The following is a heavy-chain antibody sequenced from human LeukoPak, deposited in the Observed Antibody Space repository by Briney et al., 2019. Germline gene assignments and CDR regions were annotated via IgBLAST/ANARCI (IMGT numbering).Heavy chain of an antibody. CDR2: ISGSGGSA. Sequence: GGSLRLSCAASGFTFSSFEMSWVRQAPGKGLEWVSAISGSGGSAYYADSVKGRFTISRDNSRNSLSLQMNSLRAEDTALYYCAKSGYSSGWYRIWDYWGQGTLVTVSS. D-gene: IGHD6-19*01. J-gene: IGHJ4*02. V-gene: IGHV3-23*01. CDR1: GFTFSSFE. CDR3: AKSGYSSGWYRIWDY.